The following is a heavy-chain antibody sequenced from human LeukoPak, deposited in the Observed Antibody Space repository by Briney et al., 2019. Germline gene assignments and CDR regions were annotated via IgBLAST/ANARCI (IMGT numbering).Heavy chain of an antibody. CDR3: AAGAYVLRYFDWSPSSPFDP. CDR2: IVVGSGNT. J-gene: IGHJ5*02. Sequence: GTSVKVSCKASGFTFTSSAVQWVRQARGQRLEWIGWIVVGSGNTNYAQKFQERVTITRDMSTSTAYMELSSLRSEDTAVYYCAAGAYVLRYFDWSPSSPFDPWGQGTLVTVSS. D-gene: IGHD3-9*01. CDR1: GFTFTSSA. V-gene: IGHV1-58*01.